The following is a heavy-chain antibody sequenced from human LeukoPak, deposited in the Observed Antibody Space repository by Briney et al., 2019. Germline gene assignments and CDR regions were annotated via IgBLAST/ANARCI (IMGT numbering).Heavy chain of an antibody. D-gene: IGHD6-6*01. CDR3: AGSASSNWFDP. V-gene: IGHV3-74*01. Sequence: GSLRLSCAASGFTFSSYWMHWVRQAPGKGLVWVSRINSDGSSTSYADSVKGRFTISRDNAKNTLYLQMNSLRAEDTAVYYCAGSASSNWFDPWGQGTLVTVSS. CDR1: GFTFSSYW. CDR2: INSDGSST. J-gene: IGHJ5*02.